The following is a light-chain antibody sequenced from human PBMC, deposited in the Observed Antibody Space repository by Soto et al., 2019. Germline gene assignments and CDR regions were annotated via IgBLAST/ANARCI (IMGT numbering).Light chain of an antibody. CDR1: RFNIGSNT. V-gene: IGLV1-44*01. CDR3: AAWDDSVKGPV. CDR2: SND. Sequence: QPVLTQPPSASGTPGQRVTISCSGTRFNIGSNTVNWYQQLPGTAPKLLISSNDRRPSGVPDRFSGSKSGTSASLAIRGLQSEDEADYYCAAWDDSVKGPVFGGGTKLTVL. J-gene: IGLJ2*01.